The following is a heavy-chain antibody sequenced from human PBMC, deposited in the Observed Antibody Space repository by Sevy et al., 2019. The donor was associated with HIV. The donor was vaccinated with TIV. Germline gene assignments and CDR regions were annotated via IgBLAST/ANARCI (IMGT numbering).Heavy chain of an antibody. D-gene: IGHD1-26*01. CDR2: IKTDGSDT. V-gene: IGHV3-74*01. J-gene: IGHJ5*02. Sequence: GGSLRLSCAASGFTFSSYWMHWVRQAPGKGLVWVSRIKTDGSDTSYADSVKGRFTISRDNTKNTLYLQMNSLRAEDTAVYYCARRPTDQSGSYWFDPWRQGTLVTVSS. CDR3: ARRPTDQSGSYWFDP. CDR1: GFTFSSYW.